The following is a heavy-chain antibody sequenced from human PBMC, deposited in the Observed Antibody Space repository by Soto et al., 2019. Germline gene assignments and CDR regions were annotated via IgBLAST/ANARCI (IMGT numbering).Heavy chain of an antibody. CDR3: ATVHNTSRSFDY. J-gene: IGHJ4*02. V-gene: IGHV3-23*01. CDR1: GFTFSSYA. D-gene: IGHD1-20*01. CDR2: TGATGRTT. Sequence: GGSLRLSCAASGFTFSSYAITWVRQAPGKGLEWVSTTGATGRTTYYADSVKGRFTVSRDNSKNTLDLQMSNLRAEDTAVYYCATVHNTSRSFDYWGQGTLVTVSS.